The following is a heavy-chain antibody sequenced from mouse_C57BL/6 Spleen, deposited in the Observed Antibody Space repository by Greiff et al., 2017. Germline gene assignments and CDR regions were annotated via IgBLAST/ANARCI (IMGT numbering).Heavy chain of an antibody. CDR3: ARDGGYGSSYGWYFDV. D-gene: IGHD1-1*01. Sequence: VQLQQSGPELVKPGASVKISCKASGYSFTDYNMNWVKQSNGKSLEWIGVINPNYGTTSYNQKFKGKATLTVDQSSSTAYMQLNSLTSEDSAVYDCARDGGYGSSYGWYFDVWGTGTTVTVSS. CDR1: GYSFTDYN. J-gene: IGHJ1*03. CDR2: INPNYGTT. V-gene: IGHV1-39*01.